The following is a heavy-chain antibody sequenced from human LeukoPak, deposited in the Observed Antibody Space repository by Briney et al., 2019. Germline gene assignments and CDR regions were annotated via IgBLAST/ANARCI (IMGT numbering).Heavy chain of an antibody. CDR2: ISYDGSNK. V-gene: IGHV3-30*18. J-gene: IGHJ6*02. Sequence: PGGSLRLSCAASGFTFSSYGMHWVRQAPGKGLEWVAVISYDGSNKYYADSVKGRFTISRDNSKNTLYLQMNSLRAEDTAVYYCAKGGYSGYDSNYYYYYGMDVWGQGTTVTVSS. CDR3: AKGGYSGYDSNYYYYYGMDV. CDR1: GFTFSSYG. D-gene: IGHD5-12*01.